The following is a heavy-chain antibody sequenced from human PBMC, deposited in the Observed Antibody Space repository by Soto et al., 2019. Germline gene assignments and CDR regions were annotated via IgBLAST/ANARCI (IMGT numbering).Heavy chain of an antibody. Sequence: LRLSCAASGFSVSRYAMMWVRQPPGKGQEWVAGMTGSGGDIRYADPVKGRFTISKDNSKNTLYLQMNSLRAEDTAIYYCAKDAVYGDGLWLAGNWGQGTLVTVSS. CDR3: AKDAVYGDGLWLAGN. D-gene: IGHD2-21*02. J-gene: IGHJ4*02. V-gene: IGHV3-23*01. CDR1: GFSVSRYA. CDR2: MTGSGGDI.